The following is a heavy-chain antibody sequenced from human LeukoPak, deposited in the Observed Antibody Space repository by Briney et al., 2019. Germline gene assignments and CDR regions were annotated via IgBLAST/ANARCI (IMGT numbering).Heavy chain of an antibody. Sequence: GGSLRLSCAASGFTVSSNYMTWVRQAPGKGLEWVSVIYSGGNTYYADSVKGRFTISRDNTKNTLYLQMNSLRADDTAVYYCARDVGSIVGATPGAFDIWGQGTMVTVSS. CDR3: ARDVGSIVGATPGAFDI. J-gene: IGHJ3*02. D-gene: IGHD1-26*01. CDR2: IYSGGNT. CDR1: GFTVSSNY. V-gene: IGHV3-66*01.